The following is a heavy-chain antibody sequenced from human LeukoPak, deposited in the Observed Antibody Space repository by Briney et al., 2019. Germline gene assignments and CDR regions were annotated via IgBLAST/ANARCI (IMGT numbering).Heavy chain of an antibody. D-gene: IGHD2-2*01. Sequence: AGGSLRLSCAASGFTFSSYWMSWVRQAPGKGLEWVANIKQDGSEKYYVDSVKGRLTISRDNAKNSLYLQMNSLRAEDTAVYYCARRGGDIVVVPAAIVYYYYYMDVWGKGTTVTVSS. J-gene: IGHJ6*03. V-gene: IGHV3-7*01. CDR2: IKQDGSEK. CDR1: GFTFSSYW. CDR3: ARRGGDIVVVPAAIVYYYYYMDV.